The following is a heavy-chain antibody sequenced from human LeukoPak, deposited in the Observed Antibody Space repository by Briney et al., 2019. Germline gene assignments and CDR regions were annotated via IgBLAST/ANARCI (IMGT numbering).Heavy chain of an antibody. Sequence: ASVKVSCKASGYTFTSYDINWVRQATGQGLEWMGWMNPNSGNTGYAQKFQGRVTITRNTSISTAYMELSSLRSEDTAVYYCARGLRDYDFWSGYRYNWFDPWGQGTLVTVSS. CDR2: MNPNSGNT. CDR3: ARGLRDYDFWSGYRYNWFDP. CDR1: GYTFTSYD. V-gene: IGHV1-8*03. D-gene: IGHD3-3*01. J-gene: IGHJ5*02.